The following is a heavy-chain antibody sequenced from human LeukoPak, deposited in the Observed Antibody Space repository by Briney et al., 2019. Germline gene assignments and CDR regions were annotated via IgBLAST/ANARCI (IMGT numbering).Heavy chain of an antibody. V-gene: IGHV4-59*01. D-gene: IGHD2-21*02. Sequence: SETLSLTCTVSGGSISSYYWSWIRQPPGKGLEWIGYIYYSGSTNYNPSLKSRVTISVDTSKNQFSLKLSSVTAAGTAVYYCARDRNGGDWEEPQYFQHWGQGTLVTVSS. J-gene: IGHJ1*01. CDR3: ARDRNGGDWEEPQYFQH. CDR1: GGSISSYY. CDR2: IYYSGST.